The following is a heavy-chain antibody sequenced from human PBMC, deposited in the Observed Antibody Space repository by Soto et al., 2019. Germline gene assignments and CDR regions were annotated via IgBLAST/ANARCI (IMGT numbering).Heavy chain of an antibody. Sequence: QVQLQESGPGLVKPSGTLSLTCAVSGGSISSSNWWSWVRQPPGKGLEWIGEIYHSGSTNYNPSLKSRVTISVDKSKNQFSLKLSDVTAADTAVYYCARDLPGEVVPAAMGFMDVWGQGTTVTVSS. CDR2: IYHSGST. J-gene: IGHJ6*02. CDR1: GGSISSSNW. D-gene: IGHD2-2*01. V-gene: IGHV4-4*02. CDR3: ARDLPGEVVPAAMGFMDV.